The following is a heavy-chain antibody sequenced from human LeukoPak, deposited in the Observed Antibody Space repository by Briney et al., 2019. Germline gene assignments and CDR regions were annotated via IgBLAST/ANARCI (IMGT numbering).Heavy chain of an antibody. CDR1: GFTFSRYK. Sequence: QAGGSLRLSCAASGFTFSRYKMTWVRQAPGKGLEWVSYISSCCSTIYYPHSLQRRLTLSKHHAHTSLYLQMNSLRDDDTAVYYCAIILERHDYWGQGPLVTVSS. V-gene: IGHV3-48*02. CDR3: AIILERHDY. J-gene: IGHJ4*02. CDR2: ISSCCSTI.